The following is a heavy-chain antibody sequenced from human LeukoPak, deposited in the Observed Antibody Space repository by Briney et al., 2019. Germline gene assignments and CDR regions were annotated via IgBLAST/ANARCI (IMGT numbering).Heavy chain of an antibody. J-gene: IGHJ5*02. Sequence: ASVKVSCKASGYTFTGYYMHWVRQAPGQGLEWMGWINPNSGGTNYAQKFQGRVTMTRDTSISTAYMELSSLRSDDTAVYYCARKYDILTGYDNWFDPWGQGTLLTVSS. D-gene: IGHD3-9*01. V-gene: IGHV1-2*02. CDR2: INPNSGGT. CDR3: ARKYDILTGYDNWFDP. CDR1: GYTFTGYY.